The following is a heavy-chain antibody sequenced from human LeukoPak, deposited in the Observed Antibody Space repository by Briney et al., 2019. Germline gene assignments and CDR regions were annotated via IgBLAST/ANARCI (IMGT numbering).Heavy chain of an antibody. CDR1: GFTLGSRW. CDR2: IWYDGSNK. J-gene: IGHJ4*02. CDR3: ARGETYYDILTGYYNTYYFDY. Sequence: GGSLRLSCAASGFTLGSRWMSWVRQAPGKGLEWVAVIWYDGSNKYYADSVKGRFTISRDNSKNTLYLQMNSLRAEDTAVYYCARGETYYDILTGYYNTYYFDYWGQGTLVTVSS. V-gene: IGHV3-33*08. D-gene: IGHD3-9*01.